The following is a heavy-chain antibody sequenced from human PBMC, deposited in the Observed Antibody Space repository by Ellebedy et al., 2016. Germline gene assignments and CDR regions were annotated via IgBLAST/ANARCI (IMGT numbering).Heavy chain of an antibody. D-gene: IGHD4-17*01. Sequence: GESLKISXAASGFTFSSYAMSWVRQAPGKGLEWVSAISGSGGSTYYADSVKGRFTISRDNSKNTLYLQMNSLRAEDTAVYYCAKDLEDDYGDYLPDWGQGTLVTVSS. CDR3: AKDLEDDYGDYLPD. CDR1: GFTFSSYA. CDR2: ISGSGGST. J-gene: IGHJ4*02. V-gene: IGHV3-23*01.